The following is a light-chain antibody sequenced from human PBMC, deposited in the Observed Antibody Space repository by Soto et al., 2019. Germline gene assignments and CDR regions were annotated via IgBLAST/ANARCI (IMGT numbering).Light chain of an antibody. CDR1: QGIGNA. CDR3: QQYNSYPYS. CDR2: KAS. J-gene: IGKJ2*03. V-gene: IGKV1-13*02. Sequence: AIQMTQSPSSLSASVGDRVTISCRASQGIGNALGWYQQKPGKAPNLLIYKASRLESGVPSRYSGSGSGTQFTLTISGLQPDDFAAYYCQQYNSYPYSFGQGTKVDIK.